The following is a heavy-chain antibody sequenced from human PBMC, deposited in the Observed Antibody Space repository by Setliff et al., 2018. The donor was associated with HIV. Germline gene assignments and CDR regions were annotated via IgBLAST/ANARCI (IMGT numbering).Heavy chain of an antibody. J-gene: IGHJ4*02. CDR3: ARLAGQRTIAAADYFFDF. D-gene: IGHD6-13*01. Sequence: LSLTCAVSGYSISSGYYWGWIRQPPGKGLEWIGAIYHSGSSYYSPSLKSRVTLFLDTSKNQFSLTLNSLTATDTAVYYCARLAGQRTIAAADYFFDFWGQGALVTVSS. V-gene: IGHV4-38-2*01. CDR1: GYSISSGYY. CDR2: IYHSGSS.